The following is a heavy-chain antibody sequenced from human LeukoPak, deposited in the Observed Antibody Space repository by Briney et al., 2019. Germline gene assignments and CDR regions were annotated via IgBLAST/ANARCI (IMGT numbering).Heavy chain of an antibody. Sequence: GGSLRLSCAASGFTFYDYAMQWDRQAQGEGLEWGSLISGDSGSTYYADSVKGRFTISRDNSKNSLYLQMNSLRTEDTALYYCAKGAWEWLAPGGRMDVWGQGTTVTVSS. CDR3: AKGAWEWLAPGGRMDV. V-gene: IGHV3-43*02. CDR2: ISGDSGST. CDR1: GFTFYDYA. J-gene: IGHJ6*02. D-gene: IGHD6-19*01.